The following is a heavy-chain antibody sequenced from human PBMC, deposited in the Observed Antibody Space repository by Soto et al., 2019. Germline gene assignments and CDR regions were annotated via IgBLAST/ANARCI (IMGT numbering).Heavy chain of an antibody. J-gene: IGHJ4*02. V-gene: IGHV1-46*01. CDR2: INPSGGST. D-gene: IGHD3-22*01. CDR1: GYTFTSYY. Sequence: GASVKVSCKASGYTFTSYYMHWVRQAPGQGLEWMGIINPSGGSTSYAQKFQGRVTMTRDTSTSTVYMELSSLRSEDTALYYCARVMTPTTIEPYYYDSSGYYYFDYWGQGTLVTVSS. CDR3: ARVMTPTTIEPYYYDSSGYYYFDY.